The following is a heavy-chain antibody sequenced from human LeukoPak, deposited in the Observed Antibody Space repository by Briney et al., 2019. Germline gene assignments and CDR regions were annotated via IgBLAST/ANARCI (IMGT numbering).Heavy chain of an antibody. Sequence: GGSLRLSCAASGFTFSSYSMNWVRQAPGKGLEWVSSISSSSSYIYYADSVKGRLTISRDNAKNSLYLQMNSLRAEDTAVYYCARGSVGYDILTGYYVDYWGQGTLVTVSS. CDR2: ISSSSSYI. D-gene: IGHD3-9*01. V-gene: IGHV3-21*01. CDR1: GFTFSSYS. CDR3: ARGSVGYDILTGYYVDY. J-gene: IGHJ4*02.